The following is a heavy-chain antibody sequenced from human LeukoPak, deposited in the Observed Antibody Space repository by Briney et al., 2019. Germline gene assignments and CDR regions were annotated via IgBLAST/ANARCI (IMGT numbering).Heavy chain of an antibody. Sequence: ASVKVSCKASGYTFTSYYMHWVRQAPGQGLEWMGIINPSGGSTSYAQKFQGRVTMTRDTSTSTVYMELSSVTAADTAVYYCARGRDGYNYRDYYYYYGMDVWGQGTTVTVSS. CDR1: GYTFTSYY. V-gene: IGHV1-46*01. CDR2: INPSGGST. D-gene: IGHD5-24*01. CDR3: ARGRDGYNYRDYYYYYGMDV. J-gene: IGHJ6*02.